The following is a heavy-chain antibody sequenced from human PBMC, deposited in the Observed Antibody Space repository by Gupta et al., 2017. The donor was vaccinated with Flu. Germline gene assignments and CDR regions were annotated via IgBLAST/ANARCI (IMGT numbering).Heavy chain of an antibody. CDR3: AGGHTVTPDRFDY. CDR2: IRLCIP. Sequence: QAQLVQSGAEVKQPGSSVKVSCRASGGTFGSYTTNGVQQAPGQGLEWRGGIRLCIPSDAQKFVGRVTITADKPVSTAYMELSSLRYEDRALCYCAGGHTVTPDRFDYWGQGTLVTVSS. CDR1: GGTFGSYT. J-gene: IGHJ4*02. D-gene: IGHD4-17*01. V-gene: IGHV1-69*17.